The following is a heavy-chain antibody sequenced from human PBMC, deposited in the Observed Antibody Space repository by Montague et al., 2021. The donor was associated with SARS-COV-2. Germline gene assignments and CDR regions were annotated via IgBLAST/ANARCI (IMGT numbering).Heavy chain of an antibody. Sequence: SLRLSCAASGFTLTNAWMMWVRQAPGKGLEWVGRIKSKTNGETTEYAAYVKGRFVVSRDDSNNRIYLQMNSLKTEDTAVYYCGVDPARKFYDRLIGLPWGPGTLVIVSS. CDR3: GVDPARKFYDRLIGLP. D-gene: IGHD3-9*01. J-gene: IGHJ5*02. CDR2: IKSKTNGETT. V-gene: IGHV3-15*01. CDR1: GFTLTNAW.